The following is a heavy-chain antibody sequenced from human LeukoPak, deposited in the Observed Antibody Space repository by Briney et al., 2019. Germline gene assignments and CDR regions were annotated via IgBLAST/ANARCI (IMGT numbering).Heavy chain of an antibody. D-gene: IGHD3-10*01. CDR2: IYYSGST. Sequence: PGGSLRLSCAASGFTFSSYAMSWVRQPPGKGLEWIGSIYYSGSTYYNPSLKSRVTISVDTSKNQFSLKLSSVTAADTAVYYCARRTYYYGSGSYSWFDPWGQGTLVTVSS. J-gene: IGHJ5*02. CDR3: ARRTYYYGSGSYSWFDP. CDR1: GFTFSSYA. V-gene: IGHV4-39*01.